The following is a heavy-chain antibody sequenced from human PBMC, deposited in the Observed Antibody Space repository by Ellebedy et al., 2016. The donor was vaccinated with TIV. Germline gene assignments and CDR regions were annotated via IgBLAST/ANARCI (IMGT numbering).Heavy chain of an antibody. V-gene: IGHV3-43*02. CDR1: GFTFDDYA. Sequence: PGGSLRLSCAASGFTFDDYAMHRVRQAPGKGLEWVSLISGDGGSTYYADSVKGRFTISRDNSKNSLYLQMNSLRTEDTALYYCAKDIRAAVVTRVGDYWGQGTLVTVSS. J-gene: IGHJ4*02. CDR2: ISGDGGST. D-gene: IGHD6-25*01. CDR3: AKDIRAAVVTRVGDY.